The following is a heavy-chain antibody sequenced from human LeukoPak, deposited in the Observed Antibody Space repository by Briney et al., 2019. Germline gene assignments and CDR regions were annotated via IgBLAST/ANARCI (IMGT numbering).Heavy chain of an antibody. CDR1: GFTFSNYW. CDR2: IKEDGSEK. Sequence: GGSLRLSCAISGFTFSNYWMSWVRQAPGRGLEWVANIKEDGSEKNYVDSVKGRFTISRDNAKNSLYLQMNSLRAGDTAIYYCARDWGAAGLWDYRGQGTLVTVSS. V-gene: IGHV3-7*05. D-gene: IGHD6-13*01. CDR3: ARDWGAAGLWDY. J-gene: IGHJ4*02.